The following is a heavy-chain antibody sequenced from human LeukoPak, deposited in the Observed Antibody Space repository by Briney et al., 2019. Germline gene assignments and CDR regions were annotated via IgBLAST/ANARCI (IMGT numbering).Heavy chain of an antibody. J-gene: IGHJ6*02. CDR1: GFTFSSYA. D-gene: IGHD1-20*01. V-gene: IGHV3-64D*09. CDR2: ISSNGGST. CDR3: VPRITGSLVDV. Sequence: GGSLRLSCSASGFTFSSYAMHWVRQAPGKGLEYVSAISSNGGSTYYADSVKGRFTISRDNSKNTLYPQMSSLRAEDTAVYYCVPRITGSLVDVWGQGTTVTVSS.